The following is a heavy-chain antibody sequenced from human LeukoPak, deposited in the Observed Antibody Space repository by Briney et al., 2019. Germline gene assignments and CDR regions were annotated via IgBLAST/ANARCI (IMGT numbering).Heavy chain of an antibody. CDR2: IYYSGST. Sequence: PSQTLSLTCTVSGGSISGGGYYWSWIRQHPGKGLEWIGYIYYSGSTYYNPSLKSRVTISVDTSKNQFSLKLGSVTAADTAVYYCARAGYNWNDALDYWGQGTLVTVSS. J-gene: IGHJ4*02. CDR1: GGSISGGGYY. D-gene: IGHD1-1*01. CDR3: ARAGYNWNDALDY. V-gene: IGHV4-31*03.